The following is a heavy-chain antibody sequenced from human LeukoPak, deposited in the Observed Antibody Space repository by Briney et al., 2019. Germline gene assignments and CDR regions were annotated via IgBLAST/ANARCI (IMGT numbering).Heavy chain of an antibody. D-gene: IGHD6-19*01. CDR3: ARGGWAVDH. J-gene: IGHJ4*02. CDR2: IKPDGSQQ. V-gene: IGHV3-7*03. Sequence: GGSLRLSCAASGFSFITYWMSWLRQAPGKGPEWVANIKPDGSQQNYVDSVKGRFTISRDNAKNSFYLQLNSLRVEDTALYYCARGGWAVDHWGQGTQVTVSS. CDR1: GFSFITYW.